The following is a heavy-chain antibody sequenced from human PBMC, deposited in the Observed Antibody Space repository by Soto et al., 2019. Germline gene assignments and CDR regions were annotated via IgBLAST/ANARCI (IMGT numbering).Heavy chain of an antibody. V-gene: IGHV3-74*01. CDR2: INSDGSST. D-gene: IGHD3-10*01. CDR1: GFTFSSYW. J-gene: IGHJ4*02. CDR3: ARERVWFGELSFDY. Sequence: EVQLVESGGGLVQPGGSLRLSCAASGFTFSSYWMHWVRQAPGKGLVWVSRINSDGSSTSYADSVKGRFTISRDNAKNTLYVQMNGLRDGDTAVYYCARERVWFGELSFDYWGQGTLVTVSS.